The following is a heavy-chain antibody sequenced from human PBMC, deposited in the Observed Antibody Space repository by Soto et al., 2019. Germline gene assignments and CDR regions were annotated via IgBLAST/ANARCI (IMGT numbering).Heavy chain of an antibody. D-gene: IGHD3-22*01. Sequence: PGGSLRISCAASGFTFCSYSMNWVRQDPGKGLEWVSSISSSSSYIYYADSVKGRFTISRDNSKNTLYLQMNSLRAEDTAVYYCAREQGGYPNYGMDVWGQGTTVTVSS. J-gene: IGHJ6*02. CDR3: AREQGGYPNYGMDV. CDR1: GFTFCSYS. V-gene: IGHV3-21*01. CDR2: ISSSSSYI.